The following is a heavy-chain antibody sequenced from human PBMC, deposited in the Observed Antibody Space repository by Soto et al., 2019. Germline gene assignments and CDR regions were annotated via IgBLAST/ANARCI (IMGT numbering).Heavy chain of an antibody. Sequence: ASVKVSCKASGYTFTNYAMHWVRQAPGQRLEWMGWINAGNGNTKYSQKFQGRVTITRDTSASTAYMELSSLRSEDTAVYYCARVSGYYLPDYWGQGTLVTVSS. J-gene: IGHJ4*02. D-gene: IGHD5-12*01. CDR2: INAGNGNT. CDR3: ARVSGYYLPDY. V-gene: IGHV1-3*01. CDR1: GYTFTNYA.